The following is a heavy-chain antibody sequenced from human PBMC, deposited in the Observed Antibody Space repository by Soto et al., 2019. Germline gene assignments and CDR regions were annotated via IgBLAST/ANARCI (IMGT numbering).Heavy chain of an antibody. D-gene: IGHD2-2*01. Sequence: PSQTLSLTCAISGDSVSSNSAAWNWIRQSQSRGLEWLGKTYYRSKWYNDYAVSVKSRITINPDTSKNQFSLQLNSVTPEDTAVYYCAREGCSSTSCYAGRDSLYYYYYGMDVWGQGTTVTVSS. J-gene: IGHJ6*02. V-gene: IGHV6-1*01. CDR3: AREGCSSTSCYAGRDSLYYYYYGMDV. CDR1: GDSVSSNSAA. CDR2: TYYRSKWYN.